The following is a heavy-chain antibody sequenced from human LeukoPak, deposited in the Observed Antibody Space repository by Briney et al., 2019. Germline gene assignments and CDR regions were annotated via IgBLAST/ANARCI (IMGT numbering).Heavy chain of an antibody. CDR2: MYHSGSP. CDR3: ARGLSGGYYEYYFDY. J-gene: IGHJ4*02. Sequence: SETLSLTCAVSGYSIFSGYYWGWIRQPPGKGLEWLGSMYHSGSPYYNPSLKSRVTISVDTSKNQFSLKLSSVTAADTAVYYCARGLSGGYYEYYFDYWGQGTLVTVSS. CDR1: GYSIFSGYY. D-gene: IGHD3-10*01. V-gene: IGHV4-38-2*01.